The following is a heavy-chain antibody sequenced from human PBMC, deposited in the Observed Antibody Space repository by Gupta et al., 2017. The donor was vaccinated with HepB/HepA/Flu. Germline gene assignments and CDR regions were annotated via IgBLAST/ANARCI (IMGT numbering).Heavy chain of an antibody. CDR2: MNPNSGNT. CDR1: GYTFTSYD. D-gene: IGHD3-10*01. Sequence: QVQLVQSGAEVKKPGASVTVSCKASGYTFTSYDINWVRQATGQGLEWMGWMNPNSGNTGYAQKFQGRVTMTRNTSISTAYMELSSLRSEDTAVYYCARVTMVRGEDAFEIWGQGTMVTVSS. J-gene: IGHJ3*02. CDR3: ARVTMVRGEDAFEI. V-gene: IGHV1-8*01.